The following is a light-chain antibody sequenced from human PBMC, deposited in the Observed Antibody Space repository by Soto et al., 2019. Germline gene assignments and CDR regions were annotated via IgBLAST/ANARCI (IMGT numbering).Light chain of an antibody. CDR2: DVN. CDR3: SSYTRSNHEE. Sequence: QSVLTQPASVSGSPGQSITISCTGSSSDVGGYNYVSWYQQHPGKAPKLMIYDVNKRHSGVSNRFSGSKSGNTASLTISGLQAEDEADYYCSSYTRSNHEEFGGGTKLTVL. V-gene: IGLV2-14*01. CDR1: SSDVGGYNY. J-gene: IGLJ2*01.